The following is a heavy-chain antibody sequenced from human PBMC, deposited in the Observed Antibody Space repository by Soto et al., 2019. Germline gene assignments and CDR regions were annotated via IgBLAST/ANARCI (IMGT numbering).Heavy chain of an antibody. V-gene: IGHV4-59*12. J-gene: IGHJ3*02. CDR3: ARFAVDVDAFDI. Sequence: SETLSLTCTVSGGSISSYYWSWIRQPPGKGLEWIGYIYYSGSTNYNPSLKSRVTISVDTSKNQFSLKLSSVTAADTAVYYCARFAVDVDAFDIWGQGTMVTVSS. CDR2: IYYSGST. CDR1: GGSISSYY.